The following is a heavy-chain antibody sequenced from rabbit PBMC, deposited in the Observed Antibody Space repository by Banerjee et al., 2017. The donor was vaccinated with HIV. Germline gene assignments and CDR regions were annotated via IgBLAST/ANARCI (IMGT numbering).Heavy chain of an antibody. CDR1: GFDFSSYG. CDR3: ARGVDSSGWGYNL. Sequence: QEQLVESGGGLVQPGGSLKLSCKASGFDFSSYGVGWVRQAPGKGLEWIGYIDPIFGSTYYATWVNGRFTISSHNAQNTLYLQLSSLTAADTATYFCARGVDSSGWGYNLWGQGTLVTVS. V-gene: IGHV1S47*01. J-gene: IGHJ4*01. CDR2: IDPIFGST. D-gene: IGHD4-1*01.